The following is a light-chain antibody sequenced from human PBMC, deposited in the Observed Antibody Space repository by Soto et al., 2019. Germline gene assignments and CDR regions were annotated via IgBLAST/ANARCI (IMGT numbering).Light chain of an antibody. CDR1: QSISSY. V-gene: IGKV1-39*01. CDR2: AAS. Sequence: DIQTTQSPSSLSASVGDRVTITCRASQSISSYLNWYQQKPGKAPKLLIYAASSLQSGVPSRFSGSGSGTDFTLTISSLQPEDFATYYCQQSYSTSGTFGQGTKVDIK. CDR3: QQSYSTSGT. J-gene: IGKJ1*01.